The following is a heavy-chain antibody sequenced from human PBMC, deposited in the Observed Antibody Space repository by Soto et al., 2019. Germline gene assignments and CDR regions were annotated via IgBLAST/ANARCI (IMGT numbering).Heavy chain of an antibody. V-gene: IGHV3-9*01. CDR1: GFTFDDYA. CDR3: AKDRRPNWNDAVFDQ. J-gene: IGHJ4*02. CDR2: ISWNSATI. D-gene: IGHD1-1*01. Sequence: DVQLVESGENLVQPGRSLRLSCAASGFTFDDYAMHWVRQAPGKGLEWVSGISWNSATIDYADSVKGRFTISRDNAKNSLYLQMNSLRAEDTALYYCAKDRRPNWNDAVFDQWGQGTLVTVSS.